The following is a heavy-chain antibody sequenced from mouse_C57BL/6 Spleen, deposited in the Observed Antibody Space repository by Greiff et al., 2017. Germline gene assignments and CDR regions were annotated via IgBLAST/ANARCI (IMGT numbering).Heavy chain of an antibody. D-gene: IGHD2-12*01. Sequence: VQLQQSGAELVRPGTSVKVSCKASGYAFTNYLIEWVKQRPGQGLEWIGVINPGSGGTNYNEKFKGKATLTADKSSSTAYMQLSSLTSEDSAVYFCARSSYSPFDYWGQGTTLTVSS. CDR2: INPGSGGT. V-gene: IGHV1-54*01. CDR1: GYAFTNYL. J-gene: IGHJ2*01. CDR3: ARSSYSPFDY.